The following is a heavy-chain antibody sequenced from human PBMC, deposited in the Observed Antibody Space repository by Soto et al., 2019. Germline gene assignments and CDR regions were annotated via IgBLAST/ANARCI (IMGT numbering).Heavy chain of an antibody. J-gene: IGHJ6*02. V-gene: IGHV3-30-3*01. CDR2: ISYDGSNK. Sequence: LRLSCAASGFTFSSYAMHWVRQAPGKGLEWVAVISYDGSNKYYADSVKGRFTISRDNSKNTLYLQMNSLRAEDTAVYYCARVTGSSSWYHYYGMDVWGQGTTVTVSS. CDR1: GFTFSSYA. CDR3: ARVTGSSSWYHYYGMDV. D-gene: IGHD6-13*01.